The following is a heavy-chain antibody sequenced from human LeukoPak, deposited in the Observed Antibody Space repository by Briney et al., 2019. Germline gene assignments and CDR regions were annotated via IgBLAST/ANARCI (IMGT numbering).Heavy chain of an antibody. CDR2: IYSGGST. CDR3: ARVHDSSGWYYFDY. J-gene: IGHJ4*02. Sequence: GGSLRLSCAASGFTVSSNYMSWVRQAPGKGLEWVSVIYSGGSTYYADSVKGRFTISRDNSKNTLYLQMNSLRAEDTAVYYCARVHDSSGWYYFDYWGQGTLVTVSS. D-gene: IGHD6-19*01. V-gene: IGHV3-66*01. CDR1: GFTVSSNY.